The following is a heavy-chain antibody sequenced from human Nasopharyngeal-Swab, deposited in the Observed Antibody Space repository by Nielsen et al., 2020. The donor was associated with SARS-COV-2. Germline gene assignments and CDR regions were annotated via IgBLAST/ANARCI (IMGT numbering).Heavy chain of an antibody. J-gene: IGHJ4*02. D-gene: IGHD5-18*01. CDR3: AREDTAMGEIFDY. Sequence: SETLSLTCAVYGGSFSGYYWSWIRQPPGKGLEWFGEINHSGSTNYNPSLKSRVTISVDTSKNQFSLKLSSVTAADTAVYYCAREDTAMGEIFDYWGQGTLVTVSS. CDR2: INHSGST. V-gene: IGHV4-34*01. CDR1: GGSFSGYY.